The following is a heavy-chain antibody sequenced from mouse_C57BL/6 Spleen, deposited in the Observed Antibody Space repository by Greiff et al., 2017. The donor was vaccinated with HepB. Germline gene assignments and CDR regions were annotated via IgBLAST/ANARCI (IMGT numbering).Heavy chain of an antibody. V-gene: IGHV14-4*01. CDR3: TTRGSTGSSYSFAY. CDR1: GFNIKDDY. Sequence: EVKLQESGAELVRPGASVKLSCTASGFNIKDDYMHWVKQRPEQGLEWIGWIDPENGDTEYASKFQGKATITADTSSNTAYLQLSSLTSEDTAVYYCTTRGSTGSSYSFAYWGQGTLVTVSA. J-gene: IGHJ3*01. CDR2: IDPENGDT. D-gene: IGHD1-1*01.